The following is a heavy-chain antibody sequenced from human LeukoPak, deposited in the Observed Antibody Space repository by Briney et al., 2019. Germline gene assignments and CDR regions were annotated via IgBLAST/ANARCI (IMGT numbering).Heavy chain of an antibody. V-gene: IGHV4-59*01. CDR1: GGSISSYY. J-gene: IGHJ4*02. CDR3: ARIGVLWFGEPDFNIDY. Sequence: SETLSLTCTVSGGSISSYYWSWIRQPPGKGLEWIGYIYYSGSTNYNPSLRSRVKISVDTSKNQFSLKLTSVTAADTAVYYCARIGVLWFGEPDFNIDYWGQGTLVTVSS. CDR2: IYYSGST. D-gene: IGHD3-10*01.